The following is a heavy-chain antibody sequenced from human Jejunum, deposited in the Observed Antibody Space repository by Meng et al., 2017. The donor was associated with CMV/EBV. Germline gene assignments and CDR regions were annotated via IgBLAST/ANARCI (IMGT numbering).Heavy chain of an antibody. D-gene: IGHD5-12*01. Sequence: DDYAMQWVRQPPGKGLEWISFISWDGATTYYADSVKGRFTISRDNSKNSLYLQMNSLRPEDTALYYCTKDASSSGYDVEVSYFDYWGQGTLVTVSS. V-gene: IGHV3-43D*03. CDR3: TKDASSSGYDVEVSYFDY. CDR2: ISWDGATT. J-gene: IGHJ4*02. CDR1: DDYA.